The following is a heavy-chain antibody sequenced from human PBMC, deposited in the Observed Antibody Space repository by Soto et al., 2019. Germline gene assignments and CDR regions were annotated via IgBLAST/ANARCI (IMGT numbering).Heavy chain of an antibody. Sequence: QVQLVESGGGVVQPGRSLRLSCAASGFTFSSYAMHWVRQAPGKGLEWVAVISYDGSNKYYADSVKGRFTISRDNSKNTLYLQMNSLRAEDTAVYYCARGVTYYYDSSGYPAGKWGQGTLVTVSS. D-gene: IGHD3-22*01. CDR1: GFTFSSYA. CDR2: ISYDGSNK. V-gene: IGHV3-30-3*01. J-gene: IGHJ4*02. CDR3: ARGVTYYYDSSGYPAGK.